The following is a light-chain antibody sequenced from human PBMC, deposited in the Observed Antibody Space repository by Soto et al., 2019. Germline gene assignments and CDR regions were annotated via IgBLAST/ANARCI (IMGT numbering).Light chain of an antibody. CDR3: QTWSTDIRV. J-gene: IGLJ3*02. Sequence: QAVVTQPPSASASLGASVKLTCTLSSGHNSYAIAWHQQQPEKGPRYLMKLNSDGSHSKGDGIPDRFSGSSSGAERYLTIPSLQSEDEADYDCQTWSTDIRVFGGGTKVTVL. CDR1: SGHNSYA. CDR2: LNSDGSH. V-gene: IGLV4-69*01.